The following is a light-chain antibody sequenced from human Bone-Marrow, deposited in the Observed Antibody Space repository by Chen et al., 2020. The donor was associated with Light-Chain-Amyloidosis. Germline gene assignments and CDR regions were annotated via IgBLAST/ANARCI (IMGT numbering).Light chain of an antibody. J-gene: IGLJ3*02. CDR2: VSD. CDR1: SSTIGKNH. Sequence: QSILIQPPSASGTAGQWVTMSCSGTSSTIGKNHVYWYQQFPGMAPKLLIYVSDQRSSGVPDRFSASKSGISASLAIKGLRSEDEADYYCAAWDDSLTGPVFGGGTKLTVL. V-gene: IGLV1-47*01. CDR3: AAWDDSLTGPV.